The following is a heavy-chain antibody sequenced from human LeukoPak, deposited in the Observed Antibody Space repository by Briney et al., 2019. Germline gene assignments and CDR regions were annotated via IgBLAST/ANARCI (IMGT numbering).Heavy chain of an antibody. CDR1: GFTFSSYA. V-gene: IGHV3-23*01. CDR3: AKGDGDSPFYYYYMDV. Sequence: GGSLRLSCAASGFTFSSYAMSWVRQAPGKGLEWVSAISGSGGSTYYADSVKGRFTISRDNSKNTLYLQMNSLRAEDTAVYYCAKGDGDSPFYYYYMDVWGKGTTVTVSS. CDR2: ISGSGGST. J-gene: IGHJ6*03. D-gene: IGHD4-17*01.